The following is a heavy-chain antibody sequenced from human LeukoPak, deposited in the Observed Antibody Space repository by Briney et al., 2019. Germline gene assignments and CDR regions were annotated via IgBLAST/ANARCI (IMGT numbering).Heavy chain of an antibody. J-gene: IGHJ6*02. D-gene: IGHD1-26*01. Sequence: GGSLRLSCAASGFTCSDHYMDWVRQAPGKGLEWVGRTRNKINSYTTEYAASVKGRFTISRDDSKNSLSLQMNSLKTEDTAVYYCVRNSGTYSLRHYSMDVWGQGTTVTVSS. V-gene: IGHV3-72*01. CDR2: TRNKINSYTT. CDR1: GFTCSDHY. CDR3: VRNSGTYSLRHYSMDV.